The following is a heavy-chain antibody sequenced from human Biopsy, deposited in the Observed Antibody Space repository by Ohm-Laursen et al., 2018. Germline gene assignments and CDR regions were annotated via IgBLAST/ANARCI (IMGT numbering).Heavy chain of an antibody. J-gene: IGHJ3*02. V-gene: IGHV4-59*01. Sequence: GTLSLTCTVSGGSISSDYWSWIRQTPGKGLEWIGDLYYSGSTNYNPSLKSRVTISVAVDPSKSQFSLRLSSVTAADTAMYYCARGEAGVYDALDIWGQGTMVSVSS. CDR3: ARGEAGVYDALDI. D-gene: IGHD5/OR15-5a*01. CDR2: LYYSGST. CDR1: GGSISSDY.